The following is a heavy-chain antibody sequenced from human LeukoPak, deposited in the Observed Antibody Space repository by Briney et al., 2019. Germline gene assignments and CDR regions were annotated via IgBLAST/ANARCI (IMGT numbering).Heavy chain of an antibody. J-gene: IGHJ4*02. V-gene: IGHV3-15*01. CDR1: GFTFDDYA. Sequence: GGSLRLSCAASGFTFDDYAMHWVRQAPGKGLEWVGRIKSKTDGGTTDYAAPVKGRFTISRDDSKNTLYLQMNSLKTEDTAVYYCTNGIVGATGTIWGQGTLVTVSS. CDR2: IKSKTDGGTT. D-gene: IGHD1-26*01. CDR3: TNGIVGATGTI.